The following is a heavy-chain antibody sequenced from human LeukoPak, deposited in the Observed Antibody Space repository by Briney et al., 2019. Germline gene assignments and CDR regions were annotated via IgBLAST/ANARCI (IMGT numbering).Heavy chain of an antibody. D-gene: IGHD1-26*01. CDR1: GFTFSDYY. V-gene: IGHV3-49*03. CDR3: TRDHSGSYPDY. J-gene: IGHJ4*02. CDR2: IRSKAYGGTT. Sequence: PGGSLRLSCAASGFTFSDYYMSWFRQAPGKGLEWVGFIRSKAYGGTTEYAASVKGRFTISRDDSKSIAYLQMNSLKTEDTAVYYCTRDHSGSYPDYWGQGTLVTVSS.